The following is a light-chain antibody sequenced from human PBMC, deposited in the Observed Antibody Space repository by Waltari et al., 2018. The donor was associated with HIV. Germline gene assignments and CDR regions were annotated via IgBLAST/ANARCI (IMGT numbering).Light chain of an antibody. J-gene: IGKJ1*01. CDR1: QTIGTS. CDR2: SAS. Sequence: EIRMTQSPSSLSAVIGGRFAITCRASQTIGTSLNWYQQKPGKAHKLLISSASTLQDGVPSRFSASRSGTDFTLTISDLQPGDFASYFCQQSNTSPWTFGLGTKVEI. V-gene: IGKV1-39*01. CDR3: QQSNTSPWT.